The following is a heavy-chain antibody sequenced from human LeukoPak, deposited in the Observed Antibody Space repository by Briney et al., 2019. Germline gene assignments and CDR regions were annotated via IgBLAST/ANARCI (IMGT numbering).Heavy chain of an antibody. V-gene: IGHV1-8*01. Sequence: ASVKVSCKASGYTFTSYDINWVRQATGQGLEWMGWMNPKSGNAGYAQKFQGRVTMTRDTTISTAYMELGSLRSEDTAVYYCARVTGSIDYWGQGTLVTVSS. J-gene: IGHJ4*02. CDR1: GYTFTSYD. D-gene: IGHD1-26*01. CDR3: ARVTGSIDY. CDR2: MNPKSGNA.